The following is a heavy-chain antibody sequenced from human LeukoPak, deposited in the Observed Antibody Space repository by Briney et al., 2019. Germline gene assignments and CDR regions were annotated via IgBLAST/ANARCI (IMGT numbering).Heavy chain of an antibody. CDR2: IYTSGST. D-gene: IGHD3-9*01. Sequence: PSETLSLTCTVSGGAISSYDWSWIGQPAGKGLEWIGRIYTSGSTNYNPSLKSRVTMSVDTSKNQFSLKLSSVTAADTAVYYCARVVRYFDWLLSSLNWFDPWGQGTLVTVSS. V-gene: IGHV4-4*07. J-gene: IGHJ5*02. CDR3: ARVVRYFDWLLSSLNWFDP. CDR1: GGAISSYD.